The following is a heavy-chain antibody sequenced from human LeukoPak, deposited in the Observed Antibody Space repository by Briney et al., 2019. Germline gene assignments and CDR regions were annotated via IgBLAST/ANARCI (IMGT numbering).Heavy chain of an antibody. CDR2: IIPIFGTA. CDR1: GGTFSSYA. CDR3: ARVSAGFCSSTSCYASSGHFDY. D-gene: IGHD2-2*01. V-gene: IGHV1-69*06. Sequence: GSSVKVSCKASGGTFSSYAISWVRQAPGQGLEWMGGIIPIFGTANYAQKFQGRVTITADKSTSTAYMELSSLRSEDTAVYYCARVSAGFCSSTSCYASSGHFDYWGQGTLVTVSS. J-gene: IGHJ4*02.